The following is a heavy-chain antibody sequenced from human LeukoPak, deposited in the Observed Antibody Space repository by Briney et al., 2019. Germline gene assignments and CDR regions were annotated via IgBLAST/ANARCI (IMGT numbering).Heavy chain of an antibody. CDR1: GFTFSSYV. D-gene: IGHD5-24*01. V-gene: IGHV3-21*01. Sequence: GGSLRLSCAATGFTFSSYVMNWVRQAPGKGLEWVSSISSSSSYIYYADSVKGRFTISRDNAKNSLYLQMNSLRAEETAVYYCAREYGYTRHFDYWGQGTLVTVSS. CDR2: ISSSSSYI. CDR3: AREYGYTRHFDY. J-gene: IGHJ4*02.